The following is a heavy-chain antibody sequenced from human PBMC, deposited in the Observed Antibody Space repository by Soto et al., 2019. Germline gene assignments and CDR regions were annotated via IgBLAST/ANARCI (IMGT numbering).Heavy chain of an antibody. CDR3: ARDWAIYDY. CDR1: GFTFSSYA. Sequence: QVQLVESGGGVVQPGRSLRLSCAASGFTFSSYAMHWVRQAPGKGLEWVAVISYDGSNKYYAVSVKGRFTISGDNSKNSLYLQMNSLRAEDTAVYYGARDWAIYDYWGQGTLVTVSA. CDR2: ISYDGSNK. D-gene: IGHD3-16*01. V-gene: IGHV3-30-3*01. J-gene: IGHJ4*02.